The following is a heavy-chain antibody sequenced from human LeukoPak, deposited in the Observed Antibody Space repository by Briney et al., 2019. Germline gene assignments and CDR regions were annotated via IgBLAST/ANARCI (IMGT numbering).Heavy chain of an antibody. Sequence: ASVKVSCKASGYTFTSYYMHWVRQAPGQGLEWMGIINPSGGSTSYAQKFQGRVTMTRDTSTSTVYMKLSSLRSEDTAVYYCARQITMIVVALDAFDIWGQGTMVIVSS. CDR1: GYTFTSYY. D-gene: IGHD3-22*01. V-gene: IGHV1-46*01. CDR2: INPSGGST. CDR3: ARQITMIVVALDAFDI. J-gene: IGHJ3*02.